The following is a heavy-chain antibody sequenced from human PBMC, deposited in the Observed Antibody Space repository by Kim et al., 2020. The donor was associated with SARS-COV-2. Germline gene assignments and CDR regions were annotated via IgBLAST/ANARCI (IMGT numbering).Heavy chain of an antibody. Sequence: GGSLRLSCAASGFTFSSYAMSWVRQAPGKGLEWVSAISGSGGSTYYADSVKGRFTISRDNSKNTLYLQMNSLRAEDTAVYYCAKLPPSIVVVVAANFDYWGQGTLVTVSS. CDR2: ISGSGGST. CDR3: AKLPPSIVVVVAANFDY. V-gene: IGHV3-23*01. CDR1: GFTFSSYA. D-gene: IGHD2-15*01. J-gene: IGHJ4*02.